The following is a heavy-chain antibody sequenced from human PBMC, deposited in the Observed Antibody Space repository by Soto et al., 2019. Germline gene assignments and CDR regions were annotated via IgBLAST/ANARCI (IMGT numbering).Heavy chain of an antibody. CDR1: GYTFTSYY. J-gene: IGHJ5*02. V-gene: IGHV1-46*03. CDR2: INPSGGST. Sequence: ASVKVSCKASGYTFTSYYMHWVRQAPGQGLEWMGIINPSGGSTSYAQKFQGRVTMTRDTSTSTVYMELSSLRSEDTAVYYCASNGYSSTWHSWFDPWGQGTLVTVSS. D-gene: IGHD6-13*01. CDR3: ASNGYSSTWHSWFDP.